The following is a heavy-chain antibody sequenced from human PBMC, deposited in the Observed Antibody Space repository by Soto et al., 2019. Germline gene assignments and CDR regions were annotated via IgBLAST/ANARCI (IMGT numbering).Heavy chain of an antibody. V-gene: IGHV3-30*18. D-gene: IGHD3-10*01. CDR3: AKDRSYNFGSGRSRSFYYGADI. CDR1: GFVFSTYG. J-gene: IGHJ6*02. CDR2: IPYNGQNT. Sequence: QAQLVESGGGVVQPGRSLRLSCAASGFVFSTYGMHWVRQTPGKGLEWLALIPYNGQNTHYGDSVKGRIAISRDNIKNMVYLEMNNLRVEDTGVYFCAKDRSYNFGSGRSRSFYYGADIWGQGTTVTVSS.